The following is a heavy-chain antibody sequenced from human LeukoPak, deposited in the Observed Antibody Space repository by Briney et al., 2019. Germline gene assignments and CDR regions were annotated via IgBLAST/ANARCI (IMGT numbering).Heavy chain of an antibody. D-gene: IGHD5-12*01. CDR3: ARDRSTIVATGDAFDI. V-gene: IGHV3-21*01. Sequence: GGSLRLSCAASGFTFSSYSMNWVRQAPGKGLEWVSSISSSSSYIYYADSVKGRFTIPRDNAKNSLYLQMNSLRAEDTAVYYCARDRSTIVATGDAFDIWGQGTVVTVSS. CDR2: ISSSSSYI. J-gene: IGHJ3*02. CDR1: GFTFSSYS.